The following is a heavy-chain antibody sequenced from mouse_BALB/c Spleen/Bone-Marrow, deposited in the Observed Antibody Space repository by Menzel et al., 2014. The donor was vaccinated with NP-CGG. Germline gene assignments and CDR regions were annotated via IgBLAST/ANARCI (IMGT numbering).Heavy chain of an antibody. CDR3: ASPSDGNPFAY. Sequence: QVQLKQSGPQLVRPGVSVKISCKASGYSFTSYWMHWVKQRPGQGLEWTGMIDPSDSETRLNQKFKDKATLTVDKSSSTAYMQLSSPTSEDSAVYYCASPSDGNPFAYWGQGTRVTVSA. CDR1: GYSFTSYW. V-gene: IGHV1S126*01. CDR2: IDPSDSET. J-gene: IGHJ3*01. D-gene: IGHD2-1*01.